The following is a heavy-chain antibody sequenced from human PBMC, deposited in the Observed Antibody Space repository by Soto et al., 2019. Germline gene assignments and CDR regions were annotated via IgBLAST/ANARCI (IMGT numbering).Heavy chain of an antibody. CDR1: GGSISSYY. V-gene: IGHV4-59*01. J-gene: IGHJ4*02. D-gene: IGHD4-17*01. CDR2: IYYSGST. CDR3: ARTTVTGFDS. Sequence: SETLSLTCTVSGGSISSYYWSWIRQPPGKGLEWIGYIYYSGSTNYNPSLKSRVTISVGTSKNQFSLKLSSVTAADTAVYYCARTTVTGFDSWGQGTLVTVSS.